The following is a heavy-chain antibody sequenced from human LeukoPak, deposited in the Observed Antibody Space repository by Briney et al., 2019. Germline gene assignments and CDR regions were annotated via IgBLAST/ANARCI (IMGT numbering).Heavy chain of an antibody. CDR1: GFTFSSYW. J-gene: IGHJ5*02. CDR3: AREGQRATINWFDP. CDR2: IKQDGSEK. V-gene: IGHV3-7*01. Sequence: PGGSLRLSCAASGFTFSSYWMSWVRQAPGKGLEWVANIKQDGSEKYYVDSVKGRFTISRDNAKNSLYLQMNSLRAEDTAVYYCAREGQRATINWFDPWGQGTLVTVSS. D-gene: IGHD5-12*01.